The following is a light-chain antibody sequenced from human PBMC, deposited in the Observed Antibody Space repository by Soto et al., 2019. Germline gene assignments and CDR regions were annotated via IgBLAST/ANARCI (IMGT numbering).Light chain of an antibody. CDR2: AAS. CDR1: QGIRND. V-gene: IGKV1-17*01. CDR3: QQLNSYPIT. J-gene: IGKJ5*01. Sequence: DIQMTQSPASLSASVGERFTITWRASQGIRNDLAWYQQKPGKAPKLLIYAASTLQSGVPSRFSGSGSGTEFTLTISRLQPEDFATYYCQQLNSYPITFGQGTRLEIK.